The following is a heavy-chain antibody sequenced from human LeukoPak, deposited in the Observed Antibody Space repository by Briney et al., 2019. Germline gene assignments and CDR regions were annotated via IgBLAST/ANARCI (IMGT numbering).Heavy chain of an antibody. V-gene: IGHV1-69*05. D-gene: IGHD3-16*01. CDR1: GDTFNNYA. CDR3: ARGKSRGTYYYYYMDV. Sequence: ASVKVSCKASGDTFNNYAINWVRQAPGQGLEWMGGIIPMFGTEIYAQKFQGRATIITDESTSTAYMELTSLSSDDTAEYYCARGKSRGTYYYYYMDVWGNGTTVTVSS. J-gene: IGHJ6*03. CDR2: IIPMFGTE.